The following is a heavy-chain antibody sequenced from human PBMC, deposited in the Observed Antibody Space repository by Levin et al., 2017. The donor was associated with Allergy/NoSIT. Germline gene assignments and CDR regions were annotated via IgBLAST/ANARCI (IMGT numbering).Heavy chain of an antibody. CDR1: GFTFDDYA. Sequence: LSLTCAASGFTFDDYAMHWVRQAPGKGLEWVSGISWNNGSIGYADSVKGRFTISRDNAKNSLYLQMNSLRTEDTALYYCARDNIGLPDAFDIWGQGTMVIVSS. V-gene: IGHV3-9*01. D-gene: IGHD3-10*01. J-gene: IGHJ3*02. CDR3: ARDNIGLPDAFDI. CDR2: ISWNNGSI.